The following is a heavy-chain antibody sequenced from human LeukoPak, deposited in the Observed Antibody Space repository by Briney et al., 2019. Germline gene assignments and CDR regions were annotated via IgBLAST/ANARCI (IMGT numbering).Heavy chain of an antibody. J-gene: IGHJ6*02. CDR3: ARRLPYCGMDV. CDR2: IGGIGSIM. CDR1: GFTFSSYE. Sequence: GGFLRLSCAASGFTFSSYEIHWVRQAPGKGLEWVSKIGGIGSIMYADSVKGRFTISTDSAKSTVYLQMNSLRAEHTAVYYCARRLPYCGMDVWGQGTTVTLSS. V-gene: IGHV3-48*03.